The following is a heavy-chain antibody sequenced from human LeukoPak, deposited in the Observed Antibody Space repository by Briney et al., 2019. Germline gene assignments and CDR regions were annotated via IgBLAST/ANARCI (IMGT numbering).Heavy chain of an antibody. CDR3: ARATQTYYYDSSGFRGIGAFDI. Sequence: SETLSLTCTVSGGSISSYYWSWIRQPPGKGLEWSGYIYYSGSTNYNPSLKSRVTISVDTSKNQFSLKLSSVTAADTAVYYCARATQTYYYDSSGFRGIGAFDIWGQGTMVTVSS. CDR1: GGSISSYY. V-gene: IGHV4-59*01. CDR2: IYYSGST. D-gene: IGHD3-22*01. J-gene: IGHJ3*02.